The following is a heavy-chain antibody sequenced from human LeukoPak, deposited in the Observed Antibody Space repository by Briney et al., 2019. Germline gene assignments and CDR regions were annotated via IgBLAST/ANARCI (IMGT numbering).Heavy chain of an antibody. Sequence: NPGGSLRLSCAASGFTFSNAWMSWVRQAPGKGLEWVGRIKSKTDGGTTDYAAPVKGRFTISRDDSKNTLHLQMNSLKTEDTAVYYCTTDAPSPTGYSTFDYWGQGTLVTVSS. CDR2: IKSKTDGGTT. CDR3: TTDAPSPTGYSTFDY. CDR1: GFTFSNAW. J-gene: IGHJ4*02. D-gene: IGHD3-9*01. V-gene: IGHV3-15*01.